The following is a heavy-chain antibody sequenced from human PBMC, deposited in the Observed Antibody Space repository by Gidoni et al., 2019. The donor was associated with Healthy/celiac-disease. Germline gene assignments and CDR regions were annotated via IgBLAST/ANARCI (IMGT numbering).Heavy chain of an antibody. CDR1: GGTFSSYA. CDR2: NIPIIGIA. CDR3: ARIVGATKGGWFDP. J-gene: IGHJ5*02. Sequence: QVQLVQSAAEVKKPGSSVTLSCKASGGTFSSYAIIRVRQAPGQRLEWMGRNIPIIGIANYEQKFQGKVTITADKSTSTAYMELSSLRSEDTAVYYCARIVGATKGGWFDPWGQGTLVTVSS. D-gene: IGHD1-26*01. V-gene: IGHV1-69*04.